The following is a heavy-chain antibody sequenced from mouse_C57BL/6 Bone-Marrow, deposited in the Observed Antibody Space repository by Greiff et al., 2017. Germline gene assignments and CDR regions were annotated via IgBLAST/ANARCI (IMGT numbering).Heavy chain of an antibody. D-gene: IGHD2-4*01. CDR1: GYTFTNYW. J-gene: IGHJ4*01. CDR2: IYPGGGST. CDR3: ARFSCIDSADAMDY. Sequence: QVQLQHSGAELVRPGTSVKMSCKASGYTFTNYWIGWAKQRPGHGLEWIGDIYPGGGSTNYNEKFKGKATLTADKSSSTAYMQFSRLTSEDSGIYYCARFSCIDSADAMDYWGQGTSVTVSS. V-gene: IGHV1-63*01.